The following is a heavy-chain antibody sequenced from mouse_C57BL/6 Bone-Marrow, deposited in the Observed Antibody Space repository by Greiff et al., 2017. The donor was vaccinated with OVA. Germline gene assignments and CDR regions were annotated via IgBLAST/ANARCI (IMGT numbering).Heavy chain of an antibody. V-gene: IGHV1-4*01. D-gene: IGHD1-1*01. CDR2: INPSSGYT. Sequence: VQRVESGAELARPGASVKISCKASGYTFTSYTMHWVKQRPGQGLEWIGYINPSSGYTKYNQKFKDKATLTADKSSSTAYMQLSSLTSEDSAVYYCARTGSNYEYFDVWGTGTTVTVSS. J-gene: IGHJ1*03. CDR1: GYTFTSYT. CDR3: ARTGSNYEYFDV.